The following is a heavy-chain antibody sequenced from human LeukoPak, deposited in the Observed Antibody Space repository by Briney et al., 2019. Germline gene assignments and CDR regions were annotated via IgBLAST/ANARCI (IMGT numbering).Heavy chain of an antibody. CDR2: INHSGST. J-gene: IGHJ6*03. D-gene: IGHD5-24*01. Sequence: SETLSLTCAVYGGSFSDYYWSWIRQPPGKGQEWIGEINHSGSTNYNPPLKSRVTILVDTSKNQLSLKLSSVTAADTAVYYCARDRRDGYIGYYYYYYMDVWGKGTTVTVSS. CDR1: GGSFSDYY. V-gene: IGHV4-34*01. CDR3: ARDRRDGYIGYYYYYYMDV.